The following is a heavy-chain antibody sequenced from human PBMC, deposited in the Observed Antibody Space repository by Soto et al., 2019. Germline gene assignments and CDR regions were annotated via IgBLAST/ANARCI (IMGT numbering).Heavy chain of an antibody. D-gene: IGHD3-10*01. CDR3: AREPPYVFRGLNPFFDS. CDR2: ISVSGVDT. V-gene: IGHV3-23*01. CDR1: GFTFSSYA. J-gene: IGHJ4*02. Sequence: LLESGGGVVQPGGSLRLSCAASGFTFSSYALTWVRQAPGKGLEWVSSISVSGVDTYYADFVKGRFTISRDTSKNTLYLQMNSLRAEDTALYYCAREPPYVFRGLNPFFDSWGQGTPVTVSS.